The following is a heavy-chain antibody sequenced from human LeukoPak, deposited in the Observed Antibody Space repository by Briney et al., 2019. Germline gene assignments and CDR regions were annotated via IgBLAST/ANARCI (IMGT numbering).Heavy chain of an antibody. CDR3: ARKATTVDY. D-gene: IGHD4-17*01. CDR2: IYYSGNT. Sequence: SETLSLTCTVSGDSISTSNSYWGWIRQPPGKGLEWIGSIYYSGNTYYNASLKSRVTISVDTSKNQFSLKLSSVTAADTAVYYCARKATTVDYWGQGTLVTVSS. V-gene: IGHV4-39*01. J-gene: IGHJ4*02. CDR1: GDSISTSNSY.